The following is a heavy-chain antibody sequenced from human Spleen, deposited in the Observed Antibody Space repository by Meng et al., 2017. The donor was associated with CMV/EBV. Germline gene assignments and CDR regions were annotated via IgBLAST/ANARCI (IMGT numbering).Heavy chain of an antibody. V-gene: IGHV3-53*01. CDR2: IYSGGST. CDR3: ARDLWGWGFDYYYGMDV. D-gene: IGHD2/OR15-2a*01. Sequence: LSLTCAASGFTVSSNYMSWVRQAPGKGLEWVSVIYSGGSTYYADSVKGRFTISRDNSKNTLYLQMNSLRAEDTAVYYCARDLWGWGFDYYYGMDVWGQGTTVTVSS. J-gene: IGHJ6*02. CDR1: GFTVSSNY.